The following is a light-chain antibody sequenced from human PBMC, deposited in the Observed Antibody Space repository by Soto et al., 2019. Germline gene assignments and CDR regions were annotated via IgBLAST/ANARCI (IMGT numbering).Light chain of an antibody. CDR2: AAS. CDR1: QGISSY. J-gene: IGKJ3*01. Sequence: DIQLTQSPSFLSASVGDRVTITCRASQGISSYLAWYQQKPGKAPKPLIYAASTLQSGVPSRFSGSGSGTEFTLPISSLQPEDFATYYCQQLNSYPLFTFGPGTKVDIK. V-gene: IGKV1-9*01. CDR3: QQLNSYPLFT.